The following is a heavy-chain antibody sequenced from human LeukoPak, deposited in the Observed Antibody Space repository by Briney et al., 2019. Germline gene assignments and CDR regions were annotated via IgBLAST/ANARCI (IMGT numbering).Heavy chain of an antibody. CDR1: GFTFSSQN. J-gene: IGHJ4*02. D-gene: IGHD3-10*01. Sequence: GGSLRLSCAASGFTFSSQNMNWVRQAPGKGLEWVSSITTTGGDVNYADSVKGRFTISRDNAKNSLYLQMNSLRAEDTALYYCARSGYYGSGSYSDYWGQGTLVTVSS. CDR2: ITTTGGDV. V-gene: IGHV3-21*04. CDR3: ARSGYYGSGSYSDY.